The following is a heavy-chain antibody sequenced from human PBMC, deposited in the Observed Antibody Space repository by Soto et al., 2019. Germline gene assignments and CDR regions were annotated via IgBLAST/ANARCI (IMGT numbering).Heavy chain of an antibody. V-gene: IGHV3-53*01. CDR3: VRDKRKISGIFPGY. J-gene: IGHJ4*02. CDR1: GFDVTTNC. D-gene: IGHD2-8*02. Sequence: GSLRLSCVGSGFDVTTNCMRWVRQAPGKGLECVSIVCTGGATHYADSVKGRFTISRDRSKNTVHLQMNNVRAEDTAVYYCVRDKRKISGIFPGYWGQGTQVTVSS. CDR2: VCTGGAT.